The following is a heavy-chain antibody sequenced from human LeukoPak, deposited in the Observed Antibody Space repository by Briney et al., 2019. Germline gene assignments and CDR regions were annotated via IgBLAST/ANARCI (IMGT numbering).Heavy chain of an antibody. Sequence: SETLSLTCVVYGGSFSGYYWSWIRRPPGKGLEWIGEINHSGTTNYNPSLKSRVTISVDTSKNQFSLKLTSVTAADTAVYYCARGGLANYFDYWGQGTLVPVSS. J-gene: IGHJ4*02. CDR3: ARGGLANYFDY. D-gene: IGHD3/OR15-3a*01. CDR2: INHSGTT. V-gene: IGHV4-34*01. CDR1: GGSFSGYY.